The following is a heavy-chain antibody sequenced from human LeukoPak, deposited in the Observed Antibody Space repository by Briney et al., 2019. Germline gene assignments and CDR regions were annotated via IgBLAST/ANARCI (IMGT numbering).Heavy chain of an antibody. CDR1: GGTFSSYA. CDR3: AREAITIFGVVRTQTTYGPHRFDP. V-gene: IGHV1-69*05. D-gene: IGHD3-3*01. CDR2: IIPIFGTA. Sequence: SVKVSCKASGGTFSSYAISWVRQAPGQGLEWKGGIIPIFGTANYAQKFRGRVTMTRDMSTSTVYMELSSLRSEDTAVYYCAREAITIFGVVRTQTTYGPHRFDPWGQGTLVTVSS. J-gene: IGHJ5*02.